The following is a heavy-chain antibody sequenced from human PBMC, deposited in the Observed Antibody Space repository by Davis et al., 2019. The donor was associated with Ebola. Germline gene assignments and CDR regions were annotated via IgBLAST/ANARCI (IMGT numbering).Heavy chain of an antibody. CDR2: IIPILGIA. Sequence: SVKVSCKASGGTFSSYAISWVRQAPGQGLEWMGRIIPILGIANYAQKFQGRVTITADKSTSTAYMELSSLRSEDTAVYYCTGAGDYYYYGMDVWGQGTTVTVSS. J-gene: IGHJ6*02. D-gene: IGHD6-19*01. CDR3: TGAGDYYYYGMDV. CDR1: GGTFSSYA. V-gene: IGHV1-69*04.